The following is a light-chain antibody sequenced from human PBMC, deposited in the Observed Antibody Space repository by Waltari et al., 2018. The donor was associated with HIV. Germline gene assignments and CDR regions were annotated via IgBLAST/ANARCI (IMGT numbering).Light chain of an antibody. V-gene: IGLV2-14*03. CDR2: DVD. Sequence: SAVTQPASVSGLPGQSITISCTGGDSDFGLYNFVSWYQPHPGRVPRLILYDVDSRAPGIADRFSGSRSGPTASLNISRLRAEDEADYYCASCTGDDTLLFGGGTKVTVL. CDR3: ASCTGDDTLL. J-gene: IGLJ3*02. CDR1: DSDFGLYNF.